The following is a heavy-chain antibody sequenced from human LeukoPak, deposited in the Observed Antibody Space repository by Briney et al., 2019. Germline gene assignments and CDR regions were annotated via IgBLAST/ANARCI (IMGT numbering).Heavy chain of an antibody. CDR3: ARTDYGGRRHFDY. J-gene: IGHJ4*02. CDR1: GGSISSSSYY. CDR2: IYYSGST. Sequence: SETLSLTCTVSGGSISSSSYYWGWIRQPPGKGLEWIGSIYYSGSTYYNPSLKSRVTISVDTSKNQFSLKLSSVTAADTAVYYCARTDYGGRRHFDYWGQGTLVSVSS. D-gene: IGHD4-23*01. V-gene: IGHV4-39*01.